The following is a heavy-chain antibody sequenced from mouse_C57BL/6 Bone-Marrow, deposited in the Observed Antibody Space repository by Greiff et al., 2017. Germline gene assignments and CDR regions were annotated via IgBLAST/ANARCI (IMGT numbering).Heavy chain of an antibody. J-gene: IGHJ4*01. CDR2: ISSGGDYI. D-gene: IGHD3-2*02. V-gene: IGHV5-9-1*02. CDR1: GFTFSSYA. Sequence: EVKLVESGEGLVKPGGSLKLSCAASGFTFSSYAMSWVRQTPEKRLEWVAYISSGGDYIYYADTVKGRFTISRDNARNTLYLQMSSLKSEDTAMYYCTRVGSSGFLLYYYAMDYWGQGTSVTVSS. CDR3: TRVGSSGFLLYYYAMDY.